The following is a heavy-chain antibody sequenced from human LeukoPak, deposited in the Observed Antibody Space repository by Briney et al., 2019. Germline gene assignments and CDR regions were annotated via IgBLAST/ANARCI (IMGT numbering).Heavy chain of an antibody. Sequence: GGSLRLSCAASGFTFSSYWMSWVRQAPGKGLEWVANIKQDGSEKYYVDSVKGRFTISRDNAKNSLYLQMNSLRAEDTAVYYCARTYCSSTSCYPNDYWGQGTLVTVSP. J-gene: IGHJ4*02. CDR1: GFTFSSYW. CDR3: ARTYCSSTSCYPNDY. D-gene: IGHD2-2*01. CDR2: IKQDGSEK. V-gene: IGHV3-7*01.